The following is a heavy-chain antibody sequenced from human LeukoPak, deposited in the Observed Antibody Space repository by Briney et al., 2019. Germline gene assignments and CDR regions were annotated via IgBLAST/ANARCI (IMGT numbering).Heavy chain of an antibody. CDR3: ARGLLVYCSGGSCLGWFDP. V-gene: IGHV1-18*01. CDR1: GGTFSSYA. J-gene: IGHJ5*02. D-gene: IGHD2-15*01. CDR2: ISAYNGNT. Sequence: GASVKVSCKASGGTFSSYAISWVRQAPGQGLGWMGWISAYNGNTNYAQKLQGRVTMTTDTSTSTAYMELRSLRSDDTAVYYCARGLLVYCSGGSCLGWFDPWGQGTLVTLSS.